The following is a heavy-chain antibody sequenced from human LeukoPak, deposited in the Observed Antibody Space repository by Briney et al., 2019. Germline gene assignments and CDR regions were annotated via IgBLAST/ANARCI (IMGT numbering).Heavy chain of an antibody. V-gene: IGHV1-69*13. D-gene: IGHD1-26*01. CDR1: GYTFTSYA. Sequence: ASVKVSCKASGYTFTSYAMNWVRQAPGQGLEWMGGIIPIFGTANYAQKFQGRVTITADESTSTAYMELSSLRSEDTAVYYCARDDRSYSGYFDYWGQGTLVTVSS. J-gene: IGHJ4*02. CDR3: ARDDRSYSGYFDY. CDR2: IIPIFGTA.